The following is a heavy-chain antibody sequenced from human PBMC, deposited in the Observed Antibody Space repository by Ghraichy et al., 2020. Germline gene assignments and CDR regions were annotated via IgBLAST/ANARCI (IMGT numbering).Heavy chain of an antibody. CDR3: ARGGITMVRGVNAHRYYYYGMDV. V-gene: IGHV3-13*05. Sequence: GGSLRLSCAASGFTFSSYDMHWVRQATGKGLEWVSAIGTAGDPYYPGSVKGRFTISRENAKNSLYLQMNSLRAGDTAVYYCARGGITMVRGVNAHRYYYYGMDVWGQGTTVTVSS. CDR1: GFTFSSYD. CDR2: IGTAGDP. D-gene: IGHD3-10*01. J-gene: IGHJ6*02.